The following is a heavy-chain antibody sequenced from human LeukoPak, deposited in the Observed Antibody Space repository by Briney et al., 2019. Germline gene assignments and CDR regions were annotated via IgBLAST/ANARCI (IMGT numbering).Heavy chain of an antibody. J-gene: IGHJ3*02. D-gene: IGHD2-2*01. CDR2: ISGSGGST. CDR3: AKDRGLGYCSSTSCRNDAFDI. CDR1: GFTFSSYA. V-gene: IGHV3-23*01. Sequence: GGSLRLSCAASGFTFSSYAMSWVRQAPGKGLEWVSAISGSGGSTYYADSVKGRFTISRDNSKNTLYLQMNSLRAEDTAVYYCAKDRGLGYCSSTSCRNDAFDIWGRGTMVTVSS.